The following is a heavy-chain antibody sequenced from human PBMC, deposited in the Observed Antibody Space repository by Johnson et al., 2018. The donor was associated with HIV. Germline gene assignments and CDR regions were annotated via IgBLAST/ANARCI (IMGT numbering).Heavy chain of an antibody. V-gene: IGHV3-15*01. J-gene: IGHJ3*02. CDR3: TTYTTMVTMYVEIKGGAFDI. CDR1: GFTFRNAW. Sequence: VQLVESGGGVVQPGRSLRLSCAASGFTFRNAWMTWVRQAPGKGLEWVGHLKSKTDGGTTDNAAPVKGRFTISRDDSKNTVHLQMNSLKTEDTAVYYCTTYTTMVTMYVEIKGGAFDIWGQGTMVTVSS. D-gene: IGHD5-18*01. CDR2: LKSKTDGGTT.